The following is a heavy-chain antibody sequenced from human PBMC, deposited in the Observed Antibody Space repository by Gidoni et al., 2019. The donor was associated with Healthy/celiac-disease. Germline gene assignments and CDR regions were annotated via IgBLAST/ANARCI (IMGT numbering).Heavy chain of an antibody. CDR3: AGSPYYYDSSGYYYDAFDI. CDR2: IIPIFGTA. D-gene: IGHD3-22*01. CDR1: GATFSSYA. J-gene: IGHJ3*02. V-gene: IGHV1-69*06. Sequence: QVQLVQSGAEVKKPGSSVKVSCKASGATFSSYAISWVRQAPGQGLEWMGGIIPIFGTANNEQKFQGRVTITADKSTSTAYMELSSLRSEDTAVYYCAGSPYYYDSSGYYYDAFDIWGQGTMVTVSS.